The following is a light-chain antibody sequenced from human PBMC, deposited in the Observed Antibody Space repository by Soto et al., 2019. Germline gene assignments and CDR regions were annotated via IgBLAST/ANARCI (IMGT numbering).Light chain of an antibody. J-gene: IGKJ3*01. Sequence: ATRMTQSPSSFSASTGDRVNITCRADQGVSSYLAWYQQKPGRDPKLLIYAASTLQSGVPSTFSGSGSGTDFTLTISCLQSEDFATYFGQQYSTYPFNFGPGTKVDVK. V-gene: IGKV1-8*01. CDR3: QQYSTYPFN. CDR2: AAS. CDR1: QGVSSY.